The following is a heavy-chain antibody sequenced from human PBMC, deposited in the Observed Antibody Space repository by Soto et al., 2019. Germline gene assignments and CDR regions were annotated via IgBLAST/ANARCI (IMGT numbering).Heavy chain of an antibody. CDR2: IKQDGSEK. CDR1: GFTFSSYW. D-gene: IGHD4-17*01. CDR3: AREHDAAMTTVTIDY. Sequence: PGGSLRLSCAASGFTFSSYWMSWARQAPGKGLEWVANIKQDGSEKYYVDSVKGRFTISRDNAKNSLYLQMNSLRAEDTAVYYCAREHDAAMTTVTIDYWGQGTLVTVSS. J-gene: IGHJ4*02. V-gene: IGHV3-7*05.